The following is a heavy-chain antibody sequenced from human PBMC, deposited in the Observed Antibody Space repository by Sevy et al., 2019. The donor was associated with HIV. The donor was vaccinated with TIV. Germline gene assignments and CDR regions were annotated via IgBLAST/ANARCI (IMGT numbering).Heavy chain of an antibody. CDR1: GFTFTRHA. J-gene: IGHJ5*02. CDR2: ISGGGAGT. CDR3: ARDNYCGSGAQSWFDP. V-gene: IGHV3-23*01. D-gene: IGHD3-10*01. Sequence: GGSLRLSCAASGFTFTRHAVAWVRQAPGKGLEWISGISGGGAGTDYADSVKGRFTISRDNSKNMVHLQMNSLRPEDTAVYYCARDNYCGSGAQSWFDPWGQGTLVTVSS.